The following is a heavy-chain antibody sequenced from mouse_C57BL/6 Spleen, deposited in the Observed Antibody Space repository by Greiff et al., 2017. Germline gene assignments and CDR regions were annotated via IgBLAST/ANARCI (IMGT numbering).Heavy chain of an antibody. CDR1: GYAFSSYW. CDR3: ARVDYGSSGVDY. Sequence: QVQLQQSGAELVKPGASVKISCKASGYAFSSYWMNWVKQRPGKGLEWIGQIYPGDGDTNYNGKFKGKATLTADKSSSTAYMQLSSLTSEDSAVYFCARVDYGSSGVDYWGQGTTLTVSA. V-gene: IGHV1-80*01. J-gene: IGHJ2*01. D-gene: IGHD1-1*01. CDR2: IYPGDGDT.